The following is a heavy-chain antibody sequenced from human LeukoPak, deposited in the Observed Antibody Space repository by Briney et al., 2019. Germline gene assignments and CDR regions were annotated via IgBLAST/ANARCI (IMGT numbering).Heavy chain of an antibody. CDR1: GFTFSSYS. J-gene: IGHJ5*02. Sequence: PGGSLRLSCAASGFTFSSYSMNWVRQAPGKGLEWVSSISSSSSYIYYADSVKGRFTISRDNAKNSLYLQMNSLRAEDTAVYYCARVPYAYYYDSSGHYHPPDNWFDHWGQGTLVTVSS. CDR2: ISSSSSYI. D-gene: IGHD3-22*01. CDR3: ARVPYAYYYDSSGHYHPPDNWFDH. V-gene: IGHV3-21*01.